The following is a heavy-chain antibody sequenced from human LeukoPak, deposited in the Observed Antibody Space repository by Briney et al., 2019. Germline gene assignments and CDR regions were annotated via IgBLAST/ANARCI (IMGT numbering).Heavy chain of an antibody. V-gene: IGHV1-69*01. CDR3: AAMGDINYDRAVDY. Sequence: SVKVSCKASGGTFSKYAISWLRQAPGQGLEWMGGITPIFGTANYAQKFQGRVTITADESTSTAYMELSSLISEDTAVYYCAAMGDINYDRAVDYWGRGTLVTVSS. J-gene: IGHJ4*02. CDR1: GGTFSKYA. CDR2: ITPIFGTA. D-gene: IGHD3-9*01.